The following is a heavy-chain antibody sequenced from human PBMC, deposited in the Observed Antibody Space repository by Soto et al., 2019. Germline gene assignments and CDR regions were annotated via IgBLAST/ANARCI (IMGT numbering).Heavy chain of an antibody. D-gene: IGHD2-21*01. Sequence: SETLSLTCSVSGAALNSGNYYWSWIRQVPGKGLEWIGHIYVTGSVDYNPCLRDGITLSPAPSDRQFSLNLRLVTAADTVVYYCARLRIATNNYKWFDPWGEGTLVTAPQ. V-gene: IGHV4-31*03. CDR1: GAALNSGNYY. CDR2: IYVTGSV. J-gene: IGHJ5*02. CDR3: ARLRIATNNYKWFDP.